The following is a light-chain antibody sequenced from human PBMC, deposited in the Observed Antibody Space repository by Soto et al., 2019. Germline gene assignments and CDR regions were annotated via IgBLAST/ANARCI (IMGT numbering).Light chain of an antibody. J-gene: IGKJ5*01. CDR2: AAS. V-gene: IGKV3-20*01. CDR3: QQYSNSPAIT. Sequence: IVLTQSPATLSLSPGKRATLSCRASQSVSASYLAWYQQKPGQAPRLLIYAASSRATGIPDRFSGSGSGTDFTLTVSRLEPEDFAVYYCQQYSNSPAITFGQGTRLEIK. CDR1: QSVSASY.